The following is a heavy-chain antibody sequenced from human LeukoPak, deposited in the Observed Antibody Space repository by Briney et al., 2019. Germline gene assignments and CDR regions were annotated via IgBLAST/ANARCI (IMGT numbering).Heavy chain of an antibody. CDR1: GGSISSSSYY. CDR3: ARHQGIAAAGLDWYFDL. CDR2: IYYSGST. Sequence: SETLSLTCTVSGGSISSSSYYWGWIRQPPGKGLEWVGSIYYSGSTYYNPSLKSRVTISVDTSKNQFSLKLSSVTAADTAVYYCARHQGIAAAGLDWYFDLWGRGTLVTVSS. D-gene: IGHD6-13*01. V-gene: IGHV4-39*01. J-gene: IGHJ2*01.